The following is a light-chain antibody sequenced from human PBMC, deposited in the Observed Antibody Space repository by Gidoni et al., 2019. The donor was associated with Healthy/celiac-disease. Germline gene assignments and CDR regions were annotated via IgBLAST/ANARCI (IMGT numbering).Light chain of an antibody. Sequence: EIVLTQSPGTLSLSPGERATLSCRASQSVSSSYLAWYQQKPGQAPRLLIYGASSRATGIPDRFSGSGSGTDFTLTISRLEPEDVAVYYCQQYGSSPQSMYTFGQGTKLEIK. CDR1: QSVSSSY. J-gene: IGKJ2*01. CDR2: GAS. V-gene: IGKV3-20*01. CDR3: QQYGSSPQSMYT.